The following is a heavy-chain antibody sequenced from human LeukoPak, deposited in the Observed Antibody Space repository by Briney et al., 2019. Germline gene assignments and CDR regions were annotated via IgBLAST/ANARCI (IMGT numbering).Heavy chain of an antibody. CDR3: ARVQQLASEYYYYYYYMDV. CDR2: IYYSGSI. J-gene: IGHJ6*03. D-gene: IGHD6-6*01. Sequence: SETLSLTCTVSGGSISSYYWSWIRQPPGKGLEWIGYIYYSGSINYNPSLKSRVTISVDTFKNQFSLKLSSVTAADTAVYYCARVQQLASEYYYYYYYMDVWGKGTTATVSS. V-gene: IGHV4-59*01. CDR1: GGSISSYY.